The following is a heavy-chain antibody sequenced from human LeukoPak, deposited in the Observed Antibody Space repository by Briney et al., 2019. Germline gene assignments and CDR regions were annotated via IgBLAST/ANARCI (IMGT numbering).Heavy chain of an antibody. CDR3: VSSSALFRYFDY. J-gene: IGHJ4*02. Sequence: SETLSLTCTVSRGSISSSSYYWGWIRQPPGKGLDWIGRFYASGSTNYNPSLQSRVTISLDTSKNQFSLKLSSVTAADTAVYYCVSSSALFRYFDYWGQATLVTASS. CDR2: FYASGST. V-gene: IGHV4-39*01. D-gene: IGHD6-25*01. CDR1: RGSISSSSYY.